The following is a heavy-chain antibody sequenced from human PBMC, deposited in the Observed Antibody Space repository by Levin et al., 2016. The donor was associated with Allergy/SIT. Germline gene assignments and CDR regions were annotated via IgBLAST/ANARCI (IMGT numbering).Heavy chain of an antibody. Sequence: GESLKISCAASGFTVSSNYMSWVRQAPGKGLEWVSYISSSGSTIYYADSVKGRFTISRDNAKNSLYLQMNSLRAEDTAVYYCARDLYSGYEKAYFQHWGQGTLVTVSS. V-gene: IGHV3-11*04. CDR3: ARDLYSGYEKAYFQH. D-gene: IGHD5-12*01. J-gene: IGHJ1*01. CDR1: GFTVSSNY. CDR2: ISSSGSTI.